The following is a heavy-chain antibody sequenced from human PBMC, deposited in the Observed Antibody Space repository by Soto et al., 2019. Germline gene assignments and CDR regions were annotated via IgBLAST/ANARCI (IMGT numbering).Heavy chain of an antibody. CDR1: RFTFSYYA. Sequence: LRLSCAASRFTFSYYAMHWIRQAPGKGLEWVSAISGSGGSTYYADSVKGRFTISRDNSKNTLYLQMNSLRAEDTAVYYCAKNSGGPATAFAFDYWGQGTLVTVSS. CDR3: AKNSGGPATAFAFDY. J-gene: IGHJ4*02. V-gene: IGHV3-23*01. CDR2: ISGSGGST. D-gene: IGHD3-10*01.